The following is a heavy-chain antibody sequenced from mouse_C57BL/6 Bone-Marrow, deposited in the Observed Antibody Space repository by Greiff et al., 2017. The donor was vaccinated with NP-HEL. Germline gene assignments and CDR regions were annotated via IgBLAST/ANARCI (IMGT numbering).Heavy chain of an antibody. CDR2: IYPGDGDT. J-gene: IGHJ3*01. CDR3: ARSGGDYDDGFAY. D-gene: IGHD2-4*01. V-gene: IGHV1-82*01. Sequence: VQLQESGPELVKPGASVKISCKASGYAFSSSWMNWVKQRPGKGLEWIGRIYPGDGDTNYNGKFKGKATLTADKSSSTAYMQLSSLTTEDSAIYYCARSGGDYDDGFAYWGQGTLVTVSA. CDR1: GYAFSSSW.